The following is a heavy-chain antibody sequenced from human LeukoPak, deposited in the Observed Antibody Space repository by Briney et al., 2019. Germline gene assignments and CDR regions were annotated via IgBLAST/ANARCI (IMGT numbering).Heavy chain of an antibody. CDR3: ARVSSSSWYFDY. D-gene: IGHD6-13*01. CDR1: GFTFSSYA. J-gene: IGHJ4*02. CDR2: ISSNGGST. Sequence: GGSLRLSCAASGFTFSSYAVHWVRQAPGKGLEYVSAISSNGGSTYYANSVKGRFTISRDNSKNTLYLQMGSLRAEDMAVYYCARVSSSSWYFDYWGQGTLVTVSS. V-gene: IGHV3-64*01.